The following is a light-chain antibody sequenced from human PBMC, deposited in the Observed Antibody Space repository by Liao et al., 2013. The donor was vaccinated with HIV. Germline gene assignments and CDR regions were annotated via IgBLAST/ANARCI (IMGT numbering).Light chain of an antibody. CDR2: YDS. J-gene: IGLJ1*01. CDR1: NIGSKN. Sequence: SYVLTQPPSVSVAPGKTASITCAGNNIGSKNVHWYQQKPGQAPLLVMFYDSDRPSGIPERFSGSKSGNTATLTITGTQTVDEADYYCQAWDRNSYFVFGTGTRVTVL. CDR3: QAWDRNSYFV. V-gene: IGLV3-21*01.